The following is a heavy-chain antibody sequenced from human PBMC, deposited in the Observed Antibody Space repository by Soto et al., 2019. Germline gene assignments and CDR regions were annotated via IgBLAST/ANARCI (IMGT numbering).Heavy chain of an antibody. J-gene: IGHJ6*01. CDR3: ARCTPYTNLCYYHAMDV. Sequence: ASVKVSCKASGYGFTNYYMYWVRQAPGQGLEWMGIVDPSDDSTNYAQKFQGRVTMTRDTSTSTFYMELSSLRSEDTAVYYCARCTPYTNLCYYHAMDVWGQGTTVNVSS. D-gene: IGHD2-8*01. CDR1: GYGFTNYY. V-gene: IGHV1-46*01. CDR2: VDPSDDST.